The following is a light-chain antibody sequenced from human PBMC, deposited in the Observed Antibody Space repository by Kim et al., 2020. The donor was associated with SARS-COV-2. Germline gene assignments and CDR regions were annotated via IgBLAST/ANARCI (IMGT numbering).Light chain of an antibody. CDR3: NSRDSSDNHWV. V-gene: IGLV3-19*01. CDR1: SLRSYY. J-gene: IGLJ3*02. Sequence: SSELTQDPAVSVALGQTVRITCQGDSLRSYYASWYQQKPGQAPLLVIYGKNNRPSGIPDRFSGSSSGNTASLTITGAQAEDEADYYCNSRDSSDNHWVFGGGTQLTVL. CDR2: GKN.